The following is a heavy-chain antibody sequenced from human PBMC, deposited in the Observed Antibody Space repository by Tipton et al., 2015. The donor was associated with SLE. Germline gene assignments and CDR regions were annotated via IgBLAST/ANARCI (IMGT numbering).Heavy chain of an antibody. Sequence: SLRLSCAASGFTFSSYSMNWVRQAPGKGLEWVSSISSSSSYIYYADSLKGRFTISRDNAKNSLYLQMNSLRADDTAVYYCARDYFLGAFDIWGQGTMVTVSS. D-gene: IGHD2/OR15-2a*01. CDR2: ISSSSSYI. CDR3: ARDYFLGAFDI. V-gene: IGHV3-21*01. CDR1: GFTFSSYS. J-gene: IGHJ3*02.